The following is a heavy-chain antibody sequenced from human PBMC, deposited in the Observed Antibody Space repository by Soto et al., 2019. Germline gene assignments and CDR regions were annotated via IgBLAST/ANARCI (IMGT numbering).Heavy chain of an antibody. CDR2: IIPIFGTA. CDR3: ARGDYGGNSRWFDT. Sequence: SVKVSCKASGGTFSSYAISWVRQAPGQGLEWMGGIIPIFGTANYAQKFQGRVTITADESTSTAYMELSSLRSEDTAVYYCARGDYGGNSRWFDTWGQGTLVAVSS. V-gene: IGHV1-69*13. D-gene: IGHD4-17*01. CDR1: GGTFSSYA. J-gene: IGHJ5*02.